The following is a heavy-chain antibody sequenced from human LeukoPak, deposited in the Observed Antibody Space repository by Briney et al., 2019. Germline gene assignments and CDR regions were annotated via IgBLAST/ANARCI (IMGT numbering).Heavy chain of an antibody. Sequence: GGSLRLSCTASGFTFSRFAMSWVRQAPGEGLEWVSGVSGSGDSTYYADSVKGRFTISRDNSRNTLYLQVNSLRAEDTAVYYCARGKGGFLEWFAYWGQGTLVTVSS. D-gene: IGHD3-3*01. J-gene: IGHJ4*02. CDR1: GFTFSRFA. CDR2: VSGSGDST. CDR3: ARGKGGFLEWFAY. V-gene: IGHV3-23*01.